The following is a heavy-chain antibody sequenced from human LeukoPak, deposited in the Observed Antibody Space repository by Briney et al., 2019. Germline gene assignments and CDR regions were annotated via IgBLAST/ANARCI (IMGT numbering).Heavy chain of an antibody. J-gene: IGHJ5*02. CDR2: ISSSSSTI. V-gene: IGHV3-48*04. CDR1: GFTFSSYS. D-gene: IGHD3-16*02. Sequence: GGSLRLSCAASGFTFSSYSMNWVRQAPGKGLEWVSYISSSSSTIYYADSVKGRFTISRDNAKNSLYLQMNSLRAEDTAVYYCARGNDYVWGSYRPWDWFDPWGQGTLVTVSS. CDR3: ARGNDYVWGSYRPWDWFDP.